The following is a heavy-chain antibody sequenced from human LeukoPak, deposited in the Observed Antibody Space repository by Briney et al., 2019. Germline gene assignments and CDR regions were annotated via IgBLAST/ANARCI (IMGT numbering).Heavy chain of an antibody. Sequence: PGGSLRLSCTASEFTVSSNYMSWFRQAPGKGLEWVSVIYSGGTTYYADSVKGRFTISRDNAKNSLYLQMNSLRAEDTAVYYCARDLHSYGYWGQGTLVTVSS. CDR2: IYSGGTT. CDR3: ARDLHSYGY. V-gene: IGHV3-66*01. D-gene: IGHD5-18*01. CDR1: EFTVSSNY. J-gene: IGHJ4*02.